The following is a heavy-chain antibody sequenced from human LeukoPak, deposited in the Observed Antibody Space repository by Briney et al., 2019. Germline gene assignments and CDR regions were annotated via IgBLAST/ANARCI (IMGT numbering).Heavy chain of an antibody. CDR2: IKQDGGEK. CDR1: GFTFSRYW. D-gene: IGHD3-22*01. Sequence: QAGGSLRLSCVGSGFTFSRYWMSWVRQAPGKGLEWVANIKQDGGEKYYVDSVKGRFTISRDNAKNSLFLQMNSLRAEDTAVYYCARVPADYYDSSGYFVLDAFDIWGQGTMVTVSS. V-gene: IGHV3-7*01. J-gene: IGHJ3*02. CDR3: ARVPADYYDSSGYFVLDAFDI.